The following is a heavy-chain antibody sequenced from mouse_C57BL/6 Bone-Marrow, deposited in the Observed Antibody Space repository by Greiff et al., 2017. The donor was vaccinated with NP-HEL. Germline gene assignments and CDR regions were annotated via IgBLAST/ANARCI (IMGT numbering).Heavy chain of an antibody. CDR2: IDPETGGT. CDR3: TRWSPFAY. Sequence: QVQLKESGAELVRPGASVTLSCKASGYTFTDYEMHWVKQTPVHGLEWIGAIDPETGGTAYNQKFKGKAILTADKSSSTAYMELRSLTSEDSAVYYCTRWSPFAYWGQGTLVTVSA. CDR1: GYTFTDYE. V-gene: IGHV1-15*01. J-gene: IGHJ3*01.